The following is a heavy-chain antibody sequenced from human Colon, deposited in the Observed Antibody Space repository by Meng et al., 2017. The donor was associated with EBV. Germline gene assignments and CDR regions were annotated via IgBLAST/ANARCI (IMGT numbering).Heavy chain of an antibody. CDR3: ARVWQSLTAFFDS. CDR1: GCSSSSSHW. D-gene: IGHD2-21*01. V-gene: IGHV4-4*02. J-gene: IGHJ4*02. CDR2: VYHTGST. Sequence: QGPLEGSCPGLVKPSRTLSLTCAASGCSSSSSHWWTWVRQPPGKGLEWIGEVYHTGSTKYNPSLKSRLTISVDKSKNQFSLNLTSVTAADTAVYYCARVWQSLTAFFDSWGQGTLVTVSS.